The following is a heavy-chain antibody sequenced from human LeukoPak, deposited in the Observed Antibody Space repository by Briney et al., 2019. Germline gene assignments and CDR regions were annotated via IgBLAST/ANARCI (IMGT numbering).Heavy chain of an antibody. CDR3: ARDPLRGASRNWFDP. CDR2: INPNSGGT. CDR1: GYTFTGYY. Sequence: GASVKVSCKASGYTFTGYYMHWVRQAPGQGLEWMGWINPNSGGTNYAQKFQGRVTMTRDTSISTAYMELSRLRSDDTAVYYCARDPLRGASRNWFDPWGQGTLVTVSS. V-gene: IGHV1-2*02. J-gene: IGHJ5*02. D-gene: IGHD3-10*01.